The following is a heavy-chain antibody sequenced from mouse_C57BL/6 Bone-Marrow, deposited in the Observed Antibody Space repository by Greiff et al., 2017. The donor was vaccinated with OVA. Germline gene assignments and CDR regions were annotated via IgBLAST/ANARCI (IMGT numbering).Heavy chain of an antibody. V-gene: IGHV5-12*01. J-gene: IGHJ2*01. CDR3: ARQRGSPLYYFDY. D-gene: IGHD1-1*01. CDR2: ISNGGGST. Sequence: EVKLVESGGGLVQPGGSLKLSCAASGFTFSDYYMYWVRQTPEKRLEWVAYISNGGGSTYYPDTVKGRFTISRDNAKNTLYLQMSRLKSEDTAMYYCARQRGSPLYYFDYWGQGTTLTVSS. CDR1: GFTFSDYY.